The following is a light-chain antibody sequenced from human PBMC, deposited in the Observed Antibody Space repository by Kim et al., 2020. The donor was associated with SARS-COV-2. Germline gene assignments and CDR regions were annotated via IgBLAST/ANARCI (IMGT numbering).Light chain of an antibody. Sequence: VALGQTGRITSQGDSLKSYYATWYQQKPGQAPIVVNDGKNNRPSGIPDRFSGSSSGDTASLTITGTQAGDEADYYCNSRGSNDNVLFGGGTQLTVL. CDR1: SLKSYY. CDR3: NSRGSNDNVL. J-gene: IGLJ2*01. CDR2: GKN. V-gene: IGLV3-19*01.